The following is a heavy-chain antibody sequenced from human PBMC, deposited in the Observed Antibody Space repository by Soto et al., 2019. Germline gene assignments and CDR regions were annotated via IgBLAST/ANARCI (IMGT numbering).Heavy chain of an antibody. D-gene: IGHD6-13*01. J-gene: IGHJ6*02. V-gene: IGHV1-69*01. CDR3: AKAHLIAAAGMQYYYYGMDV. CDR1: GGTFSSYA. Sequence: QVQLVQSGAEVKKPGSSVKVSCKASGGTFSSYAISWVRQAPGQGLEWMGGIIPIFGTANYAQKFQGRVTITADESTSSAYMELSSLRSEDTAVYYCAKAHLIAAAGMQYYYYGMDVWGQGTTVTVSS. CDR2: IIPIFGTA.